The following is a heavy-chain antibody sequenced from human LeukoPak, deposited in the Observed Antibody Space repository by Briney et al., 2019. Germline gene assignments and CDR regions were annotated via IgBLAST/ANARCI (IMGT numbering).Heavy chain of an antibody. Sequence: PGGSLRLSCAASGFTFDNYAMHWVRQVPGRGLEWVSLISWDGGTTYYADSVKGRFTISRDNSKNSLYLQMNSLRTEDTALYYCAKDPRGFGWFDPWGQGTLVTVSS. CDR3: AKDPRGFGWFDP. D-gene: IGHD3-10*01. CDR2: ISWDGGTT. J-gene: IGHJ5*02. CDR1: GFTFDNYA. V-gene: IGHV3-43D*03.